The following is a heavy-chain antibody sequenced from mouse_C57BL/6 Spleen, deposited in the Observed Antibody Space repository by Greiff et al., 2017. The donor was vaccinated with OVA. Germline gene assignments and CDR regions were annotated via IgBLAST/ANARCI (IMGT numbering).Heavy chain of an antibody. J-gene: IGHJ1*03. CDR1: GFTFSSYA. CDR2: ISDGGSYT. Sequence: EVQRVESGGGLVKPGGSLKLSCAASGFTFSSYAMSWVRQTPEKRLEWVATISDGGSYTYYPDNVKGRFTISRDNAKNNLYLQMSHLKSEDTAMYYCARAGIYYYGSRDWYFDVWGTGTTVTVSS. V-gene: IGHV5-4*01. CDR3: ARAGIYYYGSRDWYFDV. D-gene: IGHD1-1*01.